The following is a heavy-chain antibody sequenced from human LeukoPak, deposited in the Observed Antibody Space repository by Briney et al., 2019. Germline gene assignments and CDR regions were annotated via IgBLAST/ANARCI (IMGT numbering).Heavy chain of an antibody. CDR2: ISSSSSTI. D-gene: IGHD6-19*01. Sequence: GGSLRLSCAASEFTFSSYNMNWVRQAPGKGLEWVSYISSSSSTIYYADSVKGRFTISRDNAKNSLYLQMNSLRAEDTAMYYCASSGWYSTPNWFDPWGQGTLVIVSS. CDR1: EFTFSSYN. V-gene: IGHV3-48*04. CDR3: ASSGWYSTPNWFDP. J-gene: IGHJ5*02.